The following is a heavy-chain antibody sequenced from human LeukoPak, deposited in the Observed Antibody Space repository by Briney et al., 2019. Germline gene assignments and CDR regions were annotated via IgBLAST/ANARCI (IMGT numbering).Heavy chain of an antibody. CDR1: LGSISSSDYY. Sequence: PSETLSLTYPVCLGSISSSDYYWGWIRQPPGKGLEWIGTIYYGGGTYYNPSLESRVSISVDTSMNQFSLRLSSVTAADTAVCYCANIVNSNAWRWGGQGTLVTVSS. CDR2: IYYGGGT. J-gene: IGHJ4*02. CDR3: ANIVNSNAWRW. D-gene: IGHD2-21*01. V-gene: IGHV4-39*01.